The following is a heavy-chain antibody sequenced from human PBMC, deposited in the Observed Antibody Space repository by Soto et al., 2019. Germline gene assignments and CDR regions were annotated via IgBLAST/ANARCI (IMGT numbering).Heavy chain of an antibody. V-gene: IGHV4-38-2*02. CDR3: ARDLLAPPHYYYAMDV. J-gene: IGHJ6*02. CDR1: GYSISSGYY. D-gene: IGHD2-15*01. Sequence: SETLSLTCAVSGYSISSGYYWGWIRQPPGKGLEWIGSIYHSGSTYYNPSLKSRVTISVDTSKNQFSLKLSSVTAADTAVYYCARDLLAPPHYYYAMDVWGQGLTGTVSS. CDR2: IYHSGST.